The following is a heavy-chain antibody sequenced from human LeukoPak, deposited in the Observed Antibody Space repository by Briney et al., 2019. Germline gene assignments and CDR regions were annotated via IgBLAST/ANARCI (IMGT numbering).Heavy chain of an antibody. CDR3: ARFRIRGSGADFDY. CDR2: ISSSSSTI. Sequence: PGGSLRLSCAASGFTFSSYSMNWVRQAPGKGLEWVSYISSSSSTIYYADSVKGRFTISRDNAKNSLYLQMNSLRDGDTAVYYCARFRIRGSGADFDYWGQGTLVTVSS. CDR1: GFTFSSYS. V-gene: IGHV3-48*02. D-gene: IGHD3-10*01. J-gene: IGHJ4*02.